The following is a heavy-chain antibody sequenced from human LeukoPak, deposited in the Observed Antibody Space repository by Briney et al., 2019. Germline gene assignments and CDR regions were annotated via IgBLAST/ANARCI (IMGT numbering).Heavy chain of an antibody. J-gene: IGHJ4*02. CDR2: IYPGDSDT. D-gene: IGHD1-26*01. Sequence: GESLKISCKGSGYSFTTYWIDWVRQMPGKGLEWMGIIYPGDSDTRYSPSFQGQVTISADKSISTAYLQWSSLKASDTAMYYCARPSSASSPYHFDYWGQGTLLTVSS. CDR1: GYSFTTYW. CDR3: ARPSSASSPYHFDY. V-gene: IGHV5-51*01.